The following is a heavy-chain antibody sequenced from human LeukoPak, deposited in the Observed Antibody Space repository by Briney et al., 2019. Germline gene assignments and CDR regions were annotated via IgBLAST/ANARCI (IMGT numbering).Heavy chain of an antibody. J-gene: IGHJ4*02. Sequence: GGSLRLSCAASGFTFSSYGMHWVRQAPGKGLEWVAVTWYDGSNKYYADSVKGRFTISRDNSKNTLYLQMNSLRAEDTAVYYCARALVVVPAAHFDYWGQGTLVTVSS. CDR2: TWYDGSNK. CDR3: ARALVVVPAAHFDY. V-gene: IGHV3-33*01. D-gene: IGHD2-2*01. CDR1: GFTFSSYG.